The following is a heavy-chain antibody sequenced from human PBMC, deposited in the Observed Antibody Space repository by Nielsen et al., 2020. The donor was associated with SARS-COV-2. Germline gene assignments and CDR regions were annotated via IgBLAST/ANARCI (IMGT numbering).Heavy chain of an antibody. CDR2: INQDGSVQ. D-gene: IGHD5-18*01. V-gene: IGHV3-7*01. Sequence: GESLKISCAASGFTFRNFWMSWVRQAPGKGLEWVANINQDGSVQYSIDSVKGRFTISRDNSKNTLYLQMNSLRAEDTAVYHCARGGYTAGFDYWGQGTLVTVSS. CDR1: GFTFRNFW. CDR3: ARGGYTAGFDY. J-gene: IGHJ4*02.